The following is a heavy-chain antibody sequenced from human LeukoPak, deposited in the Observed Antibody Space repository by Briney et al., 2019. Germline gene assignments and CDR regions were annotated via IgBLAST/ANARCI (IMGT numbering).Heavy chain of an antibody. J-gene: IGHJ4*02. D-gene: IGHD4-23*01. CDR2: IYSGGST. CDR1: GFTVSSNH. Sequence: GGSLRLSCAASGFTVSSNHMSWVRQAPGKGLEWVSVIYSGGSTYYADSVKGRFTISRDNSKNTLYLQMNSLRAEDTAVYYCARGRGADYGGNSGYFDYWGQGTLVTVSS. V-gene: IGHV3-53*01. CDR3: ARGRGADYGGNSGYFDY.